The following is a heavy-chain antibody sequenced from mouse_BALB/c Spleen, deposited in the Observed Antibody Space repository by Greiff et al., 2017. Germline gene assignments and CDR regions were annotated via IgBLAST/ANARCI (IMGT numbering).Heavy chain of an antibody. CDR3: ARFLSDAMDY. V-gene: IGHV5-17*02. J-gene: IGHJ4*01. CDR1: GFTFSSFG. Sequence: EVKLVESGGGLVQPGGSRKLSCAASGFTFSSFGMHWVRQAPEKGLEWVAYISSGSSTIYYADTVKGRFTISRDNPKNTLFLQMTSLRSEDTAMYYCARFLSDAMDYWGQGTSVTVSS. CDR2: ISSGSSTI.